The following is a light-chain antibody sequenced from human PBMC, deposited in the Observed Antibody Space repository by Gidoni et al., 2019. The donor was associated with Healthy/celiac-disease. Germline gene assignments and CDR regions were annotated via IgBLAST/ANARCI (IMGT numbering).Light chain of an antibody. CDR3: QVWDSSSDHRRV. J-gene: IGLJ3*02. Sequence: GGNNIGSKSVHWYQQKPGQAPVLVVYDDSDRPSGIPERFSGSNSGNTATLTISRVEAGDEADYYCQVWDSSSDHRRVFGGGTKLTVL. V-gene: IGLV3-21*02. CDR2: DDS. CDR1: NIGSKS.